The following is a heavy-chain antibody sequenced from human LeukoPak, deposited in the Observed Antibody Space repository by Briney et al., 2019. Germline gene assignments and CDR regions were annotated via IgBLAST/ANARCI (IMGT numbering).Heavy chain of an antibody. V-gene: IGHV1-2*02. Sequence: ASVKVSCKASGYTFTSYYMHWVRQAPGQGLEWMGWINPNSGGTNYAQKFQGRVTMTRDTSISTAYMELSRLRSDDTAVYYCARDRRPISITMVRGVDHWGQGTLVTVSS. CDR2: INPNSGGT. J-gene: IGHJ4*02. CDR1: GYTFTSYY. CDR3: ARDRRPISITMVRGVDH. D-gene: IGHD3-10*01.